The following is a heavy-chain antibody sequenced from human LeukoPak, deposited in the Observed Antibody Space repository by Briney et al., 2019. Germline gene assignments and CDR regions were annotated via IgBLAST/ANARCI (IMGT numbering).Heavy chain of an antibody. CDR2: ISSGSSYI. Sequence: PGGSLRLSCAASGFTFSDYYMSWIRQAPGKGLEWVSYISSGSSYIYYADSVKGRFTISRDNAKNSLYLQMNSLRVEDTAVYYCVRDQRDYGDQYFDYWGQGTLVTVSS. V-gene: IGHV3-11*06. CDR3: VRDQRDYGDQYFDY. J-gene: IGHJ4*02. D-gene: IGHD4-17*01. CDR1: GFTFSDYY.